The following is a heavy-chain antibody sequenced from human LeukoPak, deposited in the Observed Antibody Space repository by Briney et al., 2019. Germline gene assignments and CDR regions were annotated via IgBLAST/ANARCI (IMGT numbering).Heavy chain of an antibody. CDR1: GFTFSSYS. J-gene: IGHJ4*02. D-gene: IGHD2-15*01. CDR2: ISSSSTI. Sequence: PGGSLRLSCAASGFTFSSYSMNWVRQAPGKGLEWVSYISSSSTIYYADSVKGRFTISRDNAKNSLYLQMNSLRDEDTAVYYCARVGSLPYWGQGILVTVSS. V-gene: IGHV3-48*02. CDR3: ARVGSLPY.